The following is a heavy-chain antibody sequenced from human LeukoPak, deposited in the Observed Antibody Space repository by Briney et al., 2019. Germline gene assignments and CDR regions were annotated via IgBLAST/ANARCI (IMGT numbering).Heavy chain of an antibody. D-gene: IGHD3-10*01. Sequence: VSVKVFCKASGYTLTGYYMHWVRQAPGQGLEWMRWINSNSGGTNYAQKFQGRVTMTRDTSISTAYMELSRLRSDDTAVYYCARDYGSGSYRYNWFDPWGQGTLVTVSS. V-gene: IGHV1-2*02. CDR3: ARDYGSGSYRYNWFDP. CDR2: INSNSGGT. J-gene: IGHJ5*02. CDR1: GYTLTGYY.